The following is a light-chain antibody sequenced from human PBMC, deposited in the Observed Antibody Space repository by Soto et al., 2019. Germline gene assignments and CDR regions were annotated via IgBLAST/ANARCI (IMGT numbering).Light chain of an antibody. CDR3: SSYTSSSTRHV. Sequence: LTQPASVSESPGRSITISCTGTSSDVGGYNYVSWYQQHPGKAPKLMIYDVSNRPSGVSNRFSGSKSGNTASLTISGLQAEDEADYYCSSYTSSSTRHVFGTGTKVTVL. J-gene: IGLJ1*01. CDR1: SSDVGGYNY. V-gene: IGLV2-14*01. CDR2: DVS.